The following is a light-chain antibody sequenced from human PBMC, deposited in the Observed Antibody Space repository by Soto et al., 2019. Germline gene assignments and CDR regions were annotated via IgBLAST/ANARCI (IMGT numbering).Light chain of an antibody. CDR2: GTS. Sequence: EIVMTQSPATLSVSPGERATLSCRASQSVRGNLAWYQQRPDQSPRLLIYGTSSRATGIPARFSGSGSGAEFTLTISSLQSEDFAVYYCQQYNNWPMTFGQGTKVDIK. CDR1: QSVRGN. CDR3: QQYNNWPMT. J-gene: IGKJ1*01. V-gene: IGKV3-15*01.